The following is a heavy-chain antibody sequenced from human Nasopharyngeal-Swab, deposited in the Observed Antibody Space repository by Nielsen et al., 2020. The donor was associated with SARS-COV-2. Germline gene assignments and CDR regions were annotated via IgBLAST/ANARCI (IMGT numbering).Heavy chain of an antibody. V-gene: IGHV3-64D*06. CDR1: GFTFSSYA. CDR2: ISSNGGST. D-gene: IGHD3-10*01. CDR3: VKPVHITMVRGVMSGPNWFDP. J-gene: IGHJ5*02. Sequence: GGSLRLSCSASGFTFSSYAMHWVRQAPGKGLEYDSAISSNGGSTYYADSVKGRFTISRDNSKNTLYLQMSSLRAEDTAVYYCVKPVHITMVRGVMSGPNWFDPWGQGTLVTVSS.